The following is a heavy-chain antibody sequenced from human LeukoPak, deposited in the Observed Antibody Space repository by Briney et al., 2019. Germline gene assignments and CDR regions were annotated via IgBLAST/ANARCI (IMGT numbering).Heavy chain of an antibody. Sequence: ASVKVSCKASGYTFTGYYMHWVRQAPGQGLEWMGWINPNSGGTNYAQKFQGRVTMTRDTSISTAHMELSRLRSDDTAVYYCARNGNGDYYYYYMDVWGKGTTVTISS. CDR1: GYTFTGYY. J-gene: IGHJ6*03. CDR3: ARNGNGDYYYYYMDV. D-gene: IGHD4-17*01. CDR2: INPNSGGT. V-gene: IGHV1-2*02.